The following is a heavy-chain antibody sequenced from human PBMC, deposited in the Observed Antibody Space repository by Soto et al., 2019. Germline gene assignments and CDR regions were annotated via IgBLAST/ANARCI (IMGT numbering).Heavy chain of an antibody. J-gene: IGHJ6*02. V-gene: IGHV3-30*18. CDR2: ISYDILEK. CDR3: AKSPYYYDNSGFYYYYGMDV. D-gene: IGHD3-22*01. CDR1: GFIFRTYD. Sequence: QVQLVESGGGVVQPGRSLRLSCAASGFIFRTYDMHWVRQAPGKGLEWVAFISYDILEKHYADSVKGRFTISRDNSRNTLYLQMNSLRAEDTAVYYCAKSPYYYDNSGFYYYYGMDVWGQGTTVTVSS.